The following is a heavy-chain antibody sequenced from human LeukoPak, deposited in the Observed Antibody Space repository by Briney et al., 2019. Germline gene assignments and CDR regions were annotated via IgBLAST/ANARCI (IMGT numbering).Heavy chain of an antibody. V-gene: IGHV4-34*01. D-gene: IGHD6-19*01. J-gene: IGHJ4*02. CDR2: INHSGST. CDR3: ARGYILAVAGIDY. Sequence: SETLSLTCAVYGGSFSGYYWSWIRQPPGKGLEWIGEINHSGSTNYSPSLKSRVTISVDTSKNQFSLKLSSVTAADTAVYYCARGYILAVAGIDYWGQGTLVTVSS. CDR1: GGSFSGYY.